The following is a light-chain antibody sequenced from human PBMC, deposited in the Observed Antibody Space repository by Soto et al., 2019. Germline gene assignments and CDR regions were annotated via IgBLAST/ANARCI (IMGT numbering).Light chain of an antibody. V-gene: IGKV3-15*01. CDR1: QDVTTN. CDR3: QHYNNGPFS. J-gene: IGKJ5*01. Sequence: EIIMTQFPATVSASPGEVVDLSCGCAQDVTTNFAWYQVKRGQPPRLLIHDISTRATGVPARFRGSGSGTEFTLSISGLQSEDFAVYFCQHYNNGPFSFGQGTRMEIK. CDR2: DIS.